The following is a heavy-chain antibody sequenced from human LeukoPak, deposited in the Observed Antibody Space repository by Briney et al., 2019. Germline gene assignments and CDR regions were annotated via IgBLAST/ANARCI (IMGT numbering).Heavy chain of an antibody. D-gene: IGHD3-9*01. CDR2: IFHSGSV. V-gene: IGHV4-38-2*02. CDR1: AYSISSGYF. J-gene: IGHJ6*03. Sequence: SETLSLTCTVSAYSISSGYFWGWIRQPPGKGPEWIGSIFHSGSVYYNPSLQSRVTISVDTSKNQFSLKLSSVTAADTAVYYCARGAAHYDILTGLYYYYYYMDVWGKGTTVTVSS. CDR3: ARGAAHYDILTGLYYYYYYMDV.